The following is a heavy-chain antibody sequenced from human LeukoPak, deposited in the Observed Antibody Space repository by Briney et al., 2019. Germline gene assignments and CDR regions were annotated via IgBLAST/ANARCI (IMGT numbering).Heavy chain of an antibody. J-gene: IGHJ4*02. V-gene: IGHV4-59*01. Sequence: SETLSLTCTVSGGSISSYYWSWIRQPPGKGLEWIGYIYYSGSTNYNPSLKSRVTISVDTSKNQFSLKLSSVTAADTAVYYCARATRERGDFDYWGQGTLVTVSS. CDR3: ARATRERGDFDY. D-gene: IGHD1-1*01. CDR2: IYYSGST. CDR1: GGSISSYY.